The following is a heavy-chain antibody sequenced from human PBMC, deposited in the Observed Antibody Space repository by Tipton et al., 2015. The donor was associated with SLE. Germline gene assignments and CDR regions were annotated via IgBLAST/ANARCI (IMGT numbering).Heavy chain of an antibody. CDR1: GLTFSTYA. CDR3: AGDKDDSSSQGDY. V-gene: IGHV3-23*01. J-gene: IGHJ4*02. D-gene: IGHD3-22*01. Sequence: SLRLSCAASGLTFSTYAMNWVRQAPGKGLEWVSTISGSGTSTYYADSVKGRFTISRDNSKNTLYLQVNSLRAEDTAVYYCAGDKDDSSSQGDYWGQGTVVTVSS. CDR2: ISGSGTST.